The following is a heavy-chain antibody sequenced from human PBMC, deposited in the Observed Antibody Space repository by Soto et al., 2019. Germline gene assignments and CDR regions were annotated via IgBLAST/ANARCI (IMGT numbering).Heavy chain of an antibody. CDR2: IWYDGSNK. CDR1: GFTFSSYG. J-gene: IGHJ3*02. CDR3: ARRGSLDAFDI. Sequence: QVHLVESGGGVVQPGRSLRLSCAASGFTFSSYGMHWVRQAPGKGLEWVAVIWYDGSNKYYADSVKGRFTISRDNSKNTLYLQMNSLRAEDTAVYYCARRGSLDAFDIWGQGTMVTVSS. V-gene: IGHV3-33*01. D-gene: IGHD3-10*01.